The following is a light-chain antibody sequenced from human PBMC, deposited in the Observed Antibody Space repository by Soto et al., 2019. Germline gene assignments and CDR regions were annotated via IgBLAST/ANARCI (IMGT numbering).Light chain of an antibody. CDR2: TND. CDR3: PAWDDSLNGNL. J-gene: IGLJ1*01. Sequence: LTQPPSASGTPGQRVTISCSGSSSNIESNTVYWYQQLPGMAPRLLIHTNDRRPSGVPDRFSGSKSGTSASLAISGLQSEDEADYYCPAWDDSLNGNLFGTGTKVTVL. V-gene: IGLV1-44*01. CDR1: SSNIESNT.